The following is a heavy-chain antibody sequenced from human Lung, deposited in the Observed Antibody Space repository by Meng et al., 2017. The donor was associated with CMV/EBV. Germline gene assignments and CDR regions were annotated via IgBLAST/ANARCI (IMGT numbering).Heavy chain of an antibody. CDR2: ISYDGNIK. J-gene: IGHJ4*02. V-gene: IGHV3-30-3*01. CDR3: AKGYYDFRGSLYTHTDIY. Sequence: GESLKISCAASGFSFKDYAIHWVRQAPGKGLQWVATISYDGNIKKYADSVKGRFTISRDTSKSTLYLQMNSLRAEDTAIYYCAKGYYDFRGSLYTHTDIYWGQGTLVTGSS. CDR1: GFSFKDYA. D-gene: IGHD3-3*01.